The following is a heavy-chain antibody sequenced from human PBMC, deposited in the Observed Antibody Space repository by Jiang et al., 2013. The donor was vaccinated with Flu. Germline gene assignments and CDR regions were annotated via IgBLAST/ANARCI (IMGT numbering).Heavy chain of an antibody. D-gene: IGHD3-9*01. Sequence: SGAEVKKPGASVKVSCKASGYTFTSYGISWVRQAPGQGLEWMGWISAYNGNTNYAQKLQGRVTMTTDTSTSTAYMELRSLRSDDTAVYYCARDSSNDILTGYSVISKFYAFDIWGQGTMVTVSS. V-gene: IGHV1-18*01. CDR2: ISAYNGNT. CDR3: ARDSSNDILTGYSVISKFYAFDI. CDR1: GYTFTSYG. J-gene: IGHJ3*02.